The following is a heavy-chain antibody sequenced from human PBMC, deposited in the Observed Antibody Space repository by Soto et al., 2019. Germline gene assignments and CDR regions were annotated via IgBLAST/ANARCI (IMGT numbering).Heavy chain of an antibody. Sequence: QVQLVQSGAEVKKPGASVKVSCKASGYTFTSYAMHWVRQDPGQRLEWMGWINAGNGNTKYSQKFQGRVTITRDTSVSTGYMELSSLRSEDTSVYYWARGGLDFDYWGQGTLVTVSS. CDR3: ARGGLDFDY. J-gene: IGHJ4*02. CDR2: INAGNGNT. V-gene: IGHV1-3*01. CDR1: GYTFTSYA.